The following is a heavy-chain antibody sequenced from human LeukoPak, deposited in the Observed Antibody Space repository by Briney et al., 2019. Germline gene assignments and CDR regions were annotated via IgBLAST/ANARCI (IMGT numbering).Heavy chain of an antibody. D-gene: IGHD4-23*01. V-gene: IGHV3-23*01. J-gene: IGHJ4*02. CDR3: AKDRGGLRWSQDHFDY. CDR2: ISGSGGST. CDR1: GFTFSSSA. Sequence: GASLRLSCAASGFTFSSSAMSWVRQAPGKGLEWVSAISGSGGSTYYYADSVKGRFTISRDNSKNTLYLQMNSLRAEDTAVYYCAKDRGGLRWSQDHFDYWGQGTLVTVSS.